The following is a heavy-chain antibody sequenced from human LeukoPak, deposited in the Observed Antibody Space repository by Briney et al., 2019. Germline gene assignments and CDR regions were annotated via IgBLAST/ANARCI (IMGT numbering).Heavy chain of an antibody. CDR2: INPNSGGT. CDR1: GYTFTGYY. D-gene: IGHD2-2*01. Sequence: ASVKVSCKASGYTFTGYYMHCVRQAPGQGLEWMGWINPNSGGTNYAQKFQGRVTMTRDTSISTAYMELSRLRSDDTAVYYCARAMRYCSSTSCYPPYYYYYMDVWGKGTTVTVSS. V-gene: IGHV1-2*02. CDR3: ARAMRYCSSTSCYPPYYYYYMDV. J-gene: IGHJ6*03.